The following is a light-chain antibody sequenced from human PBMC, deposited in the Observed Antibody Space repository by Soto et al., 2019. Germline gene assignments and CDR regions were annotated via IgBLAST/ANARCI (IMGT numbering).Light chain of an antibody. V-gene: IGLV2-14*03. Sequence: QSVLTQPASVSGSPGQSITISCTGTARDIGGYQFVSWYQQHPDKAPKLIIVDVTKRPSGISSRFSASKSGTTASLTISGLLPEDEAQYYCASYSSSETPVVFGGGTKVT. CDR3: ASYSSSETPVV. CDR1: ARDIGGYQF. CDR2: DVT. J-gene: IGLJ2*01.